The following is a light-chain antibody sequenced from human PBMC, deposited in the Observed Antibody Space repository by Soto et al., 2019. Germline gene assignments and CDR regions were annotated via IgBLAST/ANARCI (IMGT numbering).Light chain of an antibody. CDR3: SSYTTTTRL. V-gene: IGLV2-14*01. CDR2: EVS. CDR1: SSDIGSNNY. J-gene: IGLJ3*02. Sequence: QSALTQPASVSGSPGQSITISCTGTSSDIGSNNYVSWFQQRPGKVPTLIIYEVSNRPSGVSTHFSGSKSGNTASLTISGLLTEDEAEYYCSSYTTTTRLFGGGTKLTVL.